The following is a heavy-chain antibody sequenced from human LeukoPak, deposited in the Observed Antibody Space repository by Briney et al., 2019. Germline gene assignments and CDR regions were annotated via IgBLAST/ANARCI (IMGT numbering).Heavy chain of an antibody. Sequence: GESLKISCKGSGYRFTSYWIGWVRQMPGKGLEWMGIFYPGDSETRYSPSFQGQVTISADKSISTAYLQWSSLKASDTAMYYCARREPLWFGESNPPDYWGQGTLVIVSS. V-gene: IGHV5-51*01. CDR3: ARREPLWFGESNPPDY. J-gene: IGHJ4*02. CDR2: FYPGDSET. D-gene: IGHD3-10*01. CDR1: GYRFTSYW.